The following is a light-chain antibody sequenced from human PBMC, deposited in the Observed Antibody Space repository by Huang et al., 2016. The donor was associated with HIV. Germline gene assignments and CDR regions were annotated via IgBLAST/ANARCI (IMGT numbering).Light chain of an antibody. J-gene: IGKJ4*01. CDR3: QQYYHNPLT. CDR2: WAA. CDR1: QSLFFSSDKRSY. V-gene: IGKV4-1*01. Sequence: DIVMTQSPDSLTVSLGERATINCRSSQSLFFSSDKRSYLAWYQKKPGQPPKLVISWAAGRESGVPDRFRGSGSETHFTLTINSLQAEDVAVYYCQQYYHNPLTFGGGTKVEI.